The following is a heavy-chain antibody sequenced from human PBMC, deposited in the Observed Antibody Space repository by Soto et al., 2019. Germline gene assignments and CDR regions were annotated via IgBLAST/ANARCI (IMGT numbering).Heavy chain of an antibody. Sequence: EVQLVESGGGLVQPGGSLRLSCAVSGFTFSSFWMHWVRQAPGEGLVWVLRINTDGSSTSYADSVKGRFTISRDNAKITLYLQMNRLRVEDTAMYYCAKRGVDTFGLSYWGQGTLVTVSS. CDR3: AKRGVDTFGLSY. V-gene: IGHV3-74*01. D-gene: IGHD3-10*01. CDR2: INTDGSST. CDR1: GFTFSSFW. J-gene: IGHJ4*02.